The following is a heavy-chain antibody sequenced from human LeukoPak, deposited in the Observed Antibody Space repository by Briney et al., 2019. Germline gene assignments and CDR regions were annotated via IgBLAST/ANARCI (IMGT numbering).Heavy chain of an antibody. CDR2: ISGGGST. Sequence: GGSLRLSCAASGFIFSRYVMTWVREARGKGLEWVSTISGGGSTDYADSVKGRFTVSRGNSNNTLYLQMNSLRVDDTAVYYCAKDVPSLSAPFDYWGQGTLVSVSS. D-gene: IGHD3-10*02. CDR1: GFIFSRYV. V-gene: IGHV3-23*01. J-gene: IGHJ4*02. CDR3: AKDVPSLSAPFDY.